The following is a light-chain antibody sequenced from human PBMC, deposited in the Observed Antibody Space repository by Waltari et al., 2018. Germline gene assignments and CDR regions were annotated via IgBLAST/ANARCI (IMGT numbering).Light chain of an antibody. J-gene: IGLJ2*01. CDR1: LSNIGTHY. CDR2: LTH. V-gene: IGLV1-47*01. CDR3: ATRDEGPTVV. Sequence: QSVLTQPPSASGPPGQSVTIPCSGSLSNIGTHYVYWYQHLPGTAPKLLIYLTHQRPSGVPDRFSASKSGTSASLAISGLRFEDEGDYYCATRDEGPTVVFGGGTKVTVL.